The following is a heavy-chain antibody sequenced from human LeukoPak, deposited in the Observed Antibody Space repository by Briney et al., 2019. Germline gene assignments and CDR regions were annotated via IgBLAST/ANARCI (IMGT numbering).Heavy chain of an antibody. J-gene: IGHJ4*02. V-gene: IGHV3-23*01. CDR3: AKRGPGSPQSGKYYFDY. CDR2: ISGSGGST. D-gene: IGHD3-10*01. Sequence: GGSLRLSCAASGFTFNSYAMSWVRQAPGKGLEWVSTISGSGGSTYYADSVKGRFTISRDNSKNTLYLQMNSLRAEDTAVYYCAKRGPGSPQSGKYYFDYWGQGTLVTVSS. CDR1: GFTFNSYA.